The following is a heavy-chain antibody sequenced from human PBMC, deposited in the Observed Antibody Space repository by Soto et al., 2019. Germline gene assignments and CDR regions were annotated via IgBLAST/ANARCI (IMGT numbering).Heavy chain of an antibody. CDR3: VRDAPGVAHY. CDR1: GGSINSGDSY. D-gene: IGHD2-15*01. Sequence: QVQLQESGPGLVRPSQTLSLTCTVSGGSINSGDSYWNWIRPNPEKGLEWIGYINYRGTTFYNPSLKSRIIISAHTSENQFSLKLNSVTAADTAVYYCVRDAPGVAHYWGQGTLVTVSS. J-gene: IGHJ4*02. CDR2: INYRGTT. V-gene: IGHV4-31*03.